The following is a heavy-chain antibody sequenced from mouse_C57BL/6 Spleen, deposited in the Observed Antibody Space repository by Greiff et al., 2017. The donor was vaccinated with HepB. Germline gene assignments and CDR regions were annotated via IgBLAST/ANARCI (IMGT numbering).Heavy chain of an antibody. D-gene: IGHD1-1*01. CDR1: GYTFTSYW. V-gene: IGHV1-50*01. CDR3: ARWVGLSRDFDV. Sequence: QVQLQQPGAELVKPGASVKLSCKASGYTFTSYWMQWVKQRPGQGLEWIGEIDPSDSYTNYNQKFKGKATLTVDTSSSTAYMQLSSLTSEDSAVYYCARWVGLSRDFDVWGTGTTVTVSS. J-gene: IGHJ1*03. CDR2: IDPSDSYT.